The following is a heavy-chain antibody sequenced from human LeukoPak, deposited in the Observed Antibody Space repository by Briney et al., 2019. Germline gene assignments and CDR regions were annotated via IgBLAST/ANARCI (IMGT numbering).Heavy chain of an antibody. Sequence: GESLRLSCAASGFTVSSDYMSWVRQAPGKGLEWVSVIYSGGRTHYTDSVKGRFIISRDNSKNTLYLQMNSLRAEDTAVYYCARERGRGVISPYFDYWGQGALVTVSS. CDR1: GFTVSSDY. CDR3: ARERGRGVISPYFDY. D-gene: IGHD3-10*01. V-gene: IGHV3-66*01. CDR2: IYSGGRT. J-gene: IGHJ4*02.